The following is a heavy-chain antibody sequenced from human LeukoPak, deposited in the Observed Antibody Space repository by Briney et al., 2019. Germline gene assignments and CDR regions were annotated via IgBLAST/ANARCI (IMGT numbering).Heavy chain of an antibody. V-gene: IGHV3-30*02. CDR3: AELSGYCSSTSCYTGPYDAFDI. CDR1: GFTFSSYG. CDR2: IRYDGSNK. Sequence: PGGSLRLSCAASGFTFSSYGMHWVRQAPGKGLEWVAFIRYDGSNKYYADSVKGRFTISRGNSKNTLYLQMNSLRAEDTAVYYCAELSGYCSSTSCYTGPYDAFDIWGQGTMVTVSS. D-gene: IGHD2-2*02. J-gene: IGHJ3*02.